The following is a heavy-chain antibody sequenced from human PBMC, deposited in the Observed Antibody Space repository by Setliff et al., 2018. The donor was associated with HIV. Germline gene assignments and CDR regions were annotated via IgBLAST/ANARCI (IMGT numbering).Heavy chain of an antibody. CDR2: IHYTGSN. J-gene: IGHJ5*01. D-gene: IGHD5-12*01. CDR1: GGSISSGSYY. CDR3: ARGGNSRAAWFDS. Sequence: PSETLSLTCTVSGGSISSGSYYWSWIRQPAGKGLEWIGYIHYTGSNFYNPSLTDRLTLSVDTSDNQFSLKLTSVTAADTAVYYCARGGNSRAAWFDSWGQGTLVTVSS. V-gene: IGHV4-61*10.